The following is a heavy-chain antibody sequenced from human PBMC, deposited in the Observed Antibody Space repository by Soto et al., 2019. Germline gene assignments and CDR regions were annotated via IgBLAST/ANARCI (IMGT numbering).Heavy chain of an antibody. CDR3: AKTKVDHYYYCSGYYFDY. J-gene: IGHJ4*02. CDR2: ISGSRGST. D-gene: IGHD3-22*01. CDR1: GFTFSSYA. V-gene: IGHV3-23*01. Sequence: EVQLLESGGGLVQPGGSLRLSCAASGFTFSSYAMSWVRQAPGKGLEWVSAISGSRGSTYDADSVKGRFTISRDKSKHSLYLQMNSLRAEDTSVYYCAKTKVDHYYYCSGYYFDYWGQGTLVTVSS.